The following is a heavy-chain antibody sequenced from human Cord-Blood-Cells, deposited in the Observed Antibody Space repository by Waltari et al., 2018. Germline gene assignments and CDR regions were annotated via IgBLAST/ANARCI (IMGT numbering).Heavy chain of an antibody. J-gene: IGHJ4*02. D-gene: IGHD2-15*01. CDR3: ARGGNSFDY. CDR2: ISSSSNTI. V-gene: IGHV3-48*02. CDR1: GFTFSSYS. Sequence: EVQLVESGGGLVQPGGSLSVSCAAPGFTFSSYSMNEVRQAPGKGLEWGSYISSSSNTIYYAGSVKGRFTISRDNAKNSLYLEMNSLRDEDTAVYYCARGGNSFDYWGQGTLVTVSS.